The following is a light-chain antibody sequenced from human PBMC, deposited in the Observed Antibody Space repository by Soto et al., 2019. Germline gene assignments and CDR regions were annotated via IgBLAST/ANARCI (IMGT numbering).Light chain of an antibody. V-gene: IGLV2-14*01. CDR2: DVS. CDR3: SSYTSSSTLRGV. Sequence: QSALTQPASVSGSPGQSITISCTGTSSDVGGSNYVSWYQQHPGKAPKLMIYDVSNRPSGVSNRFSGSKSGNTASLTISGLQAEDEADYYCSSYTSSSTLRGVFGTATNLTVL. J-gene: IGLJ1*01. CDR1: SSDVGGSNY.